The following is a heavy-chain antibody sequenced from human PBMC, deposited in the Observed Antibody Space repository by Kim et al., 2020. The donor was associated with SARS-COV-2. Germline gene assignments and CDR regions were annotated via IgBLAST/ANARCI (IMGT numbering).Heavy chain of an antibody. CDR3: AKDIGPGGYSAQIDY. CDR2: ISWEGGST. D-gene: IGHD5-12*01. Sequence: GGSLRLSCAASGFTFDDYTMHWVRQAPGKGLEWVSLISWEGGSTYYADSVKGRFTISRDNSKNSLYLQMNSLRTEDTALYYCAKDIGPGGYSAQIDYWGQGTLVTVSS. CDR1: GFTFDDYT. J-gene: IGHJ4*02. V-gene: IGHV3-43*01.